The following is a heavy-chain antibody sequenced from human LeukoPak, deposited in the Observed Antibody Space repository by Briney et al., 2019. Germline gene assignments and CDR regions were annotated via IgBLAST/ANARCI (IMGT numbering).Heavy chain of an antibody. CDR3: ARLGYDSSGF. J-gene: IGHJ4*02. V-gene: IGHV4-39*07. CDR1: GGSISSSNYY. D-gene: IGHD3-22*01. CDR2: INHSGST. Sequence: PSETLSLTCIVSGGSISSSNYYWGWVRQPPGKGLEWIGEINHSGSTNYNPSLKSRVTISVDTSKNQFSLKLSSVTAADTAVYYCARLGYDSSGFWGQGTLVTVSS.